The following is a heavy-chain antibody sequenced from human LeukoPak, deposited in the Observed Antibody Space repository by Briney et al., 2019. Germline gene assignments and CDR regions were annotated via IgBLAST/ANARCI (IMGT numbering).Heavy chain of an antibody. Sequence: GGSLRLSCAASGFTFSSYAMSWVRQAPGKGLEWVSAISGSGGSTYYADSVKGRFTISRDNSKNTLYLQMNSLRAEDTAVYYCAKATGSGYSYGYYFDYWGQGTLVTVSS. CDR3: AKATGSGYSYGYYFDY. CDR2: ISGSGGST. D-gene: IGHD5-18*01. J-gene: IGHJ4*02. V-gene: IGHV3-23*01. CDR1: GFTFSSYA.